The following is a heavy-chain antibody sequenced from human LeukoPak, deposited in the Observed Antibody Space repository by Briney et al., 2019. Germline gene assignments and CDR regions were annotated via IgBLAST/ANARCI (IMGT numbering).Heavy chain of an antibody. CDR3: ARDFSSHWSLDH. J-gene: IGHJ4*02. CDR1: GFSFTKHG. V-gene: IGHV3-30*03. CDR2: ISDNGRRT. D-gene: IGHD1-1*01. Sequence: GGSLRLSCAATGFSFTKHGMHWVRQAPGKGLEWVAFISDNGRRTYYTESVKGRFTISRDDSTNTLSLQVNSLRTEDTAVYYCARDFSSHWSLDHWGQGALVTVSS.